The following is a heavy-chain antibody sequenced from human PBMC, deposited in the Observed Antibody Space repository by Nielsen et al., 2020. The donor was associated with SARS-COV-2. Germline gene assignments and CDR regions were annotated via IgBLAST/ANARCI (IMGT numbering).Heavy chain of an antibody. J-gene: IGHJ4*02. CDR2: IRSKANSYAT. V-gene: IGHV3-73*01. CDR1: GFTFSGSA. D-gene: IGHD7-27*01. CDR3: FSRDTLGY. Sequence: GESLKTSCAASGFTFSGSAMHWVRQASGKGLEWVGRIRSKANSYATAYAASVKGRFTISRDDSKNTAYLQMNSLKTEDTAVYYCFSRDTLGYWGQGTLVTVSS.